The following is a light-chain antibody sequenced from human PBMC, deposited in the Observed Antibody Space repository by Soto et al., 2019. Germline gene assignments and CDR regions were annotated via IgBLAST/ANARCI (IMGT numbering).Light chain of an antibody. Sequence: EIVLTQSPATLSLSPGARATLSCRARQSVSSYLAWYQQKPGQAPRLLIYDASNRATGIPARFSGSGSGTDFTLTINRLEPEDFAVYYCQQRSNWPITFGQGTRLEIK. J-gene: IGKJ5*01. CDR2: DAS. CDR3: QQRSNWPIT. V-gene: IGKV3-11*01. CDR1: QSVSSY.